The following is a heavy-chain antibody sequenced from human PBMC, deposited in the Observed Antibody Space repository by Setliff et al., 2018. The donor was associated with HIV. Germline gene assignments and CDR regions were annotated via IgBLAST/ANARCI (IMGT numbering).Heavy chain of an antibody. CDR2: MFYSGRT. D-gene: IGHD6-13*01. Sequence: SETLSLTCAVSGYSISSGYYWGWIRQHQGKGLEWIGSMFYSGRTYHNPSLKSRVTISIDTTKNQFSLKLSSVTAADTAVYYCARERPVIEQQLVPNGFDPWGQGTLVTVSS. CDR1: GYSISSGYY. J-gene: IGHJ5*02. V-gene: IGHV4-38-2*02. CDR3: ARERPVIEQQLVPNGFDP.